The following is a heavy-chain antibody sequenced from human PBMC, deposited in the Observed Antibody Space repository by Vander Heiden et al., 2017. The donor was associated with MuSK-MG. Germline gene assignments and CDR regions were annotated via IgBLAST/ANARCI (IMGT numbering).Heavy chain of an antibody. CDR1: GYTFTSYA. J-gene: IGHJ4*02. CDR3: AREGPFSSPTFDY. CDR2: INTNTGNP. D-gene: IGHD6-6*01. Sequence: QVQLVRSASALKKPGASVKVSCKASGYTFTSYAMNWVRQAPGQWLEWLGWINTNTGNPTYAQGFTGRFVFSLDTSVSTAYLQISRLKADDTAVYYCAREGPFSSPTFDYWGQGTLVTVSS. V-gene: IGHV7-4-1*02.